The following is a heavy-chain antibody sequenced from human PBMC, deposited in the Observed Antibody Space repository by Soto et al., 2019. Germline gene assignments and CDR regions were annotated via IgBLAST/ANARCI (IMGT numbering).Heavy chain of an antibody. Sequence: GESLKISCKGSGYSFTSYWIAWVRQMPGKGLEWMGIIYPGDSDTRYSPSFQGQVTISADKSFSTAYLQWSSLKASDTAMYYCARLSMIVVPYFDYWGQGALVTVPQ. CDR1: GYSFTSYW. J-gene: IGHJ4*02. V-gene: IGHV5-51*01. CDR3: ARLSMIVVPYFDY. CDR2: IYPGDSDT. D-gene: IGHD3-22*01.